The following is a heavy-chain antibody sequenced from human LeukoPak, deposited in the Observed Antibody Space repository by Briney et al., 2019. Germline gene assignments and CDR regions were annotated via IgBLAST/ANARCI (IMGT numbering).Heavy chain of an antibody. V-gene: IGHV3-74*01. CDR3: AKNLNPGIDQIFGY. D-gene: IGHD6-13*01. Sequence: GGSLRLSCAASGFSFSDYWMYWVRQAPGQGLVWVSRSNPDESLTDYADSVQGRFIISRDKAKNMLYLQMNSLRAEDTAVYYCAKNLNPGIDQIFGYWGQGTLVTVSS. CDR1: GFSFSDYW. CDR2: SNPDESLT. J-gene: IGHJ4*02.